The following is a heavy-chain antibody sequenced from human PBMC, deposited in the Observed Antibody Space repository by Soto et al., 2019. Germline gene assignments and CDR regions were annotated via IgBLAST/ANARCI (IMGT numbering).Heavy chain of an antibody. CDR2: ISSNGGST. V-gene: IGHV3-64D*06. Sequence: GGSLRLSCSASGFTFSSYAMHWVRQAPGKGLEYVSAISSNGGSTYYADSVKGRFTISRDNSKNTLYLQMSSLRAEDTAVYYCAKDSSDFWSGYYSYYYYGMDVWGQGTTVTVSS. CDR3: AKDSSDFWSGYYSYYYYGMDV. CDR1: GFTFSSYA. D-gene: IGHD3-3*01. J-gene: IGHJ6*02.